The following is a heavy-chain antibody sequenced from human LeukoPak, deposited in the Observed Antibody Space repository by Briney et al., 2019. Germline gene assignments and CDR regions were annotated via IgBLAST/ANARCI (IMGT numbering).Heavy chain of an antibody. CDR3: ARDWALDS. Sequence: GGPLRLSCAASGFTFSSYAMHWVRQAPGKGLEWVAVISYDGSNKYYADSVKGRFTTSRDNAKNSLYLQMNSVRVEDTGVYYCARDWALDSWGQGTLVTVSS. D-gene: IGHD1-1*01. CDR2: ISYDGSNK. V-gene: IGHV3-30*04. J-gene: IGHJ4*02. CDR1: GFTFSSYA.